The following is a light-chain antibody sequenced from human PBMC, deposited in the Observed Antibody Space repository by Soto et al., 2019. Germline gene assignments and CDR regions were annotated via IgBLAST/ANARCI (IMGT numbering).Light chain of an antibody. CDR3: QQYKSYPRT. CDR1: ESLIGW. V-gene: IGKV1-5*01. J-gene: IGKJ1*01. Sequence: DIQLTQSPSTLSASVGDTVTISCRASESLIGWLAWYQQRPGSAPKLLIYDASSLEGGVTSRFNGDGSGTEFSRTIASLQPDDFGTYYCQQYKSYPRTFGQGTKVDLK. CDR2: DAS.